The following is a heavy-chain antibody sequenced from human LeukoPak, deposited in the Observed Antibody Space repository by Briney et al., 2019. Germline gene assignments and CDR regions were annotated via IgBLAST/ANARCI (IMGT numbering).Heavy chain of an antibody. CDR2: ISRSGART. CDR1: GFNFRNYA. CDR3: AKDLSAGHFDY. D-gene: IGHD6-13*01. V-gene: IGHV3-23*01. Sequence: GGSLRLSCAASGFNFRNYAMTWVRQAPGKGLEWVSTISRSGARTYYADSVKGRFTISRDNSKNTLYLQMDRLRPDDTAVYYCAKDLSAGHFDYWGQGTLVTVSS. J-gene: IGHJ4*02.